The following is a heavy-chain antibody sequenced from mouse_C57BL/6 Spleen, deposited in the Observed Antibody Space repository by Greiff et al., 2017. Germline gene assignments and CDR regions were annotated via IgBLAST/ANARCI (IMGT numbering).Heavy chain of an antibody. CDR1: GYTFTEYT. CDR2: FYPGGGSI. Sequence: QVQLKQSGAELVKPGASVKLSCKASGYTFTEYTIHWVKQRSGQGLEWIGRFYPGGGSINYNEKFKGKATLTADKSSSTVYMELSRLPSDDSAVYFCARHEDSIYSNYVGWDFDVWGTGTTVTVSS. V-gene: IGHV1-62-2*01. D-gene: IGHD2-5*01. J-gene: IGHJ1*03. CDR3: ARHEDSIYSNYVGWDFDV.